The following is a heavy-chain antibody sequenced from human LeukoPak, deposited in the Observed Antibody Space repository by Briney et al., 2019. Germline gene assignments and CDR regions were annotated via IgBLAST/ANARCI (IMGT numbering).Heavy chain of an antibody. Sequence: PSETLSLTCTVSGGSISSSSYYWGWIRQPPGKGLEWIGSIYYSGSTYYNPSLKSRVTISVDTSKNQFSLKLSSVTAADTAVYYCARHQGVGATYYYYYMDVWGKGTTVTVSS. D-gene: IGHD1-26*01. J-gene: IGHJ6*03. V-gene: IGHV4-39*01. CDR3: ARHQGVGATYYYYYMDV. CDR1: GGSISSSSYY. CDR2: IYYSGST.